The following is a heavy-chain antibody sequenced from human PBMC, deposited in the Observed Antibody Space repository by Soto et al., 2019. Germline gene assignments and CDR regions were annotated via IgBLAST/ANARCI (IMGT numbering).Heavy chain of an antibody. CDR2: IYHSGST. D-gene: IGHD2-2*01. CDR3: ARILNYCSSTSCHYYYYYGMDV. V-gene: IGHV4-4*02. J-gene: IGHJ6*02. CDR1: GGSISSSNW. Sequence: QVQLQESGPGLVKPSGTLSLTCAVSGGSISSSNWWSWVRQPPGKGLEWIGEIYHSGSTNYNPSLKSRVTISVAQSKNQFSLKLSSVTAADTAVYYCARILNYCSSTSCHYYYYYGMDVWGQGTTVTVSS.